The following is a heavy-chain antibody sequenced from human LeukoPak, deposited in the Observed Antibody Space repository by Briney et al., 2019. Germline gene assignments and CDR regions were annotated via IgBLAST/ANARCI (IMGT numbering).Heavy chain of an antibody. Sequence: SGGSLRLSCAASGFTFSNAWMSWVRQAPGKGLEWVGRIKSKTDGGTTDYAAPVKGRFTISRDDTKNTLYLQMNSLKTEDTAVYYCTTGGVVVVVAATLADYWGQGTLVTVSS. J-gene: IGHJ4*02. CDR3: TTGGVVVVVAATLADY. CDR1: GFTFSNAW. CDR2: IKSKTDGGTT. V-gene: IGHV3-15*01. D-gene: IGHD2-15*01.